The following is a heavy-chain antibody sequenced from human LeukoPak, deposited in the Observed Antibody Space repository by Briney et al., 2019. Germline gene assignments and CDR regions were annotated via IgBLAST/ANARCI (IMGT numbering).Heavy chain of an antibody. D-gene: IGHD6-19*01. V-gene: IGHV4-39*07. CDR3: ASDTVVADGFFHS. CDR1: GGSISSSNYY. Sequence: SETLSLTCTVSGGSISSSNYYWGWVRQPPGKGLEWIGSLFYTGSPYYNPSLTSRLTMSIDTSKNQFSLKLSSVTAADTAVYFCASDTVVADGFFHSWGQGTLVTVSS. J-gene: IGHJ4*02. CDR2: LFYTGSP.